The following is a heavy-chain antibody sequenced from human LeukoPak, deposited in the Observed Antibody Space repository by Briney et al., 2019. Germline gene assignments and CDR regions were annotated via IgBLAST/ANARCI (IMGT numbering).Heavy chain of an antibody. V-gene: IGHV4-39*01. Sequence: SETLSLTCTVFGGSIRSSDYYWGWIRQPPGKGLEYIGSIYYTGTTYYNPSLKSRVTISVDTSKNQFSLNLSSVTAADTAVYYCATQGGSSYWRRNWYLNLWGRGTLVTVS. D-gene: IGHD2-15*01. CDR3: ATQGGSSYWRRNWYLNL. CDR2: IYYTGTT. CDR1: GGSIRSSDYY. J-gene: IGHJ2*01.